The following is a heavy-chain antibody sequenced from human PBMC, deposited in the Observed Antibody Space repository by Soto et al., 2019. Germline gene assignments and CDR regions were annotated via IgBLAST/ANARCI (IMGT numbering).Heavy chain of an antibody. D-gene: IGHD4-17*01. J-gene: IGHJ6*02. Sequence: GGSLRLSCAASGFTFSSYSMNWVRQAPGKGLEWVSYISSSSSTIYYADSVKGRFTISRDNAKNSLYLQMNSLRAEDTAVYYCARISPPYYGMEMDVWGQGTTVTVSS. CDR2: ISSSSSTI. V-gene: IGHV3-48*01. CDR1: GFTFSSYS. CDR3: ARISPPYYGMEMDV.